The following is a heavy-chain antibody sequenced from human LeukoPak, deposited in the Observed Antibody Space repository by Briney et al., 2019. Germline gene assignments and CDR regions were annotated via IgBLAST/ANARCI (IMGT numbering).Heavy chain of an antibody. D-gene: IGHD2-15*01. Sequence: PGGSLRLSCAASGFTFISYAMSWVRQAPGRGLEWVAAISNSGGDTFYSDSGKGRFTIARDNSKNTLYLQMNSLRVDDTAVYYCAQQLGYCSGGTCYFTYWGQGTLVTVSS. CDR3: AQQLGYCSGGTCYFTY. V-gene: IGHV3-23*01. J-gene: IGHJ1*01. CDR1: GFTFISYA. CDR2: ISNSGGDT.